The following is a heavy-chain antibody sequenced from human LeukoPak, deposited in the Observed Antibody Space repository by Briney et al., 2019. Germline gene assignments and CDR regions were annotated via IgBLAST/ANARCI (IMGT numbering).Heavy chain of an antibody. CDR3: AKVMKGSERLTMVRGVIIKTAGLYYMDV. CDR2: ISASGGST. J-gene: IGHJ6*03. Sequence: PGGSLRLSCAASGFTLSSYAMSWVRQAPGKELEWVSSISASGGSTNYADSVKGRFTISRDNSKNTVYLQMNSLRAEDTAVYYCAKVMKGSERLTMVRGVIIKTAGLYYMDVWGKGTTVTVSS. CDR1: GFTLSSYA. D-gene: IGHD3-10*01. V-gene: IGHV3-23*01.